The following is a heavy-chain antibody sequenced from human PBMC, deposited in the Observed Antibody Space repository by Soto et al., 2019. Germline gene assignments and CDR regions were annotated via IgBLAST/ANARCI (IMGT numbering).Heavy chain of an antibody. D-gene: IGHD5-18*01. CDR1: GGSISSSSYF. Sequence: SETLYLTCTVPGGSISSSSYFWGWIRQPPGKGLERIGSIYHSGSTSDNPSLRSRVTISIDTSKIHFSLNLSSVSASDTPVSFCVRHAGYSCWTRWSDPCGQGTLVTVSS. CDR3: VRHAGYSCWTRWSDP. V-gene: IGHV4-39*01. J-gene: IGHJ5*02. CDR2: IYHSGST.